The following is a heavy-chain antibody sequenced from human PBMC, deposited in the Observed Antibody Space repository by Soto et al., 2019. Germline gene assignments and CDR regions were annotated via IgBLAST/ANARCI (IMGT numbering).Heavy chain of an antibody. V-gene: IGHV3-48*01. CDR3: AGALFLEWLPDDY. CDR1: GFTFSSYS. CDR2: ISSSSSTI. J-gene: IGHJ4*02. Sequence: GGSLRLSCAASGFTFSSYSMNWVRQAPGKGLEWVSYISSSSSTIYYADSVKGRFTISRDNAKNSLYLQMNSLRAEDTAVYYCAGALFLEWLPDDYWGQGTLVTVSS. D-gene: IGHD3-3*01.